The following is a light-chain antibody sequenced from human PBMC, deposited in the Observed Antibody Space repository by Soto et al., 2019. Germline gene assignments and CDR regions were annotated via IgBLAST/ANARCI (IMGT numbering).Light chain of an antibody. CDR3: QQYNNWPNT. CDR1: QSIGSN. CDR2: GAS. V-gene: IGKV3-15*01. J-gene: IGKJ1*01. Sequence: IVMTQSPATLAVAPEERATLSCRASQSIGSNLYWYQQKPGQSPRLLIYGASTRATGLPARFSGSGSGTEFTLTISSLQSEDFALYYCQQYNNWPNTFGQGTKVDIK.